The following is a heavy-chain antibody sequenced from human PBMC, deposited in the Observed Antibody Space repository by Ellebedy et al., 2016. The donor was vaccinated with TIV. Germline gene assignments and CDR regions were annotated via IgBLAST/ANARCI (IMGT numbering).Heavy chain of an antibody. D-gene: IGHD3-22*01. CDR3: ARVGEYYDSSGYYPHHFDY. CDR2: INPSGST. CDR1: GGSFSDYY. J-gene: IGHJ4*01. Sequence: MPSETLSLTCAVSGGSFSDYYWSWIRQPPGKGLEWIGEINPSGSTNYSPSLKSRVTMSVDTSKNQFSLKLSFASAADTALYYCARVGEYYDSSGYYPHHFDYWGHGTLVTVSS. V-gene: IGHV4-34*01.